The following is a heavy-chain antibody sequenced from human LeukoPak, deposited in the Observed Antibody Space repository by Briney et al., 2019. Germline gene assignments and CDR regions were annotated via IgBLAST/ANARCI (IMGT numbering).Heavy chain of an antibody. CDR1: GGSFSGYY. D-gene: IGHD6-6*01. CDR2: INHSGST. J-gene: IGHJ4*02. CDR3: ARGTGIAARQFLGY. Sequence: SETLSLTSAVHGGSFSGYYWSWIRQPPGKGLEWIGEINHSGSTNYNPSLKSRVTISVDTSKNQFSLKLSSVTAADTAVYYRARGTGIAARQFLGYWGQGTLVTVSS. V-gene: IGHV4-34*01.